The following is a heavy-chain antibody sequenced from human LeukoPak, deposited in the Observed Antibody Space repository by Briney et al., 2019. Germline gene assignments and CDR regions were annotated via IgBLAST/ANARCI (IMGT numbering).Heavy chain of an antibody. J-gene: IGHJ4*02. V-gene: IGHV3-23*01. Sequence: PGGSLRLSCAASGFTFSSYGMSWVRQAPGKWLEWVSAISGSGGSTYYADSVKGRFTISRDNSKNTLYLQMNSLRAEDTAVYYCAKGRGMIAVAGTCDYWGQGTLVTVSS. CDR3: AKGRGMIAVAGTCDY. CDR1: GFTFSSYG. D-gene: IGHD6-19*01. CDR2: ISGSGGST.